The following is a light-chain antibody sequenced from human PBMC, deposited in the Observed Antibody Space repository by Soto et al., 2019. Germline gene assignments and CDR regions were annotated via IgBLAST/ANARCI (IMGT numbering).Light chain of an antibody. CDR3: QQYNNWPPGT. CDR1: QSISSW. Sequence: DIQMTQSPSTLSASVGDRLTITCLASQSISSWLAWYQQKPGKAPKLLIYDASSLESGVPSRFSGSGSGTEFTLTISSLQSEDFAVYYCQQYNNWPPGTFGQGTKVDIK. V-gene: IGKV1-5*01. J-gene: IGKJ1*01. CDR2: DAS.